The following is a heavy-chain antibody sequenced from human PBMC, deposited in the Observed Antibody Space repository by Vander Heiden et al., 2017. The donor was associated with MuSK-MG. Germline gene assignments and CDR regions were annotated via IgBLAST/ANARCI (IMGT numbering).Heavy chain of an antibody. V-gene: IGHV4-39*02. CDR3: ARDRTRRDGMDV. Sequence: QLQLQESGPGLVKPSETLSLTCAVSGVAISSRVYYWGWIRQPPGKGLEWIGSIHYGGNIYSNPSLKSRVTISLDTAKNHFSLRLSSVTAADTAVYYCARDRTRRDGMDVWGQGTTVTVS. CDR1: GVAISSRVYY. J-gene: IGHJ6*02. D-gene: IGHD2-15*01. CDR2: IHYGGNI.